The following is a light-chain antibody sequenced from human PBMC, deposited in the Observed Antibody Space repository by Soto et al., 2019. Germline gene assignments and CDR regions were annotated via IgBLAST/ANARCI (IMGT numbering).Light chain of an antibody. J-gene: IGKJ5*01. V-gene: IGKV3-11*01. CDR2: DAS. CDR1: QSVGGY. CDR3: QQRKNWPPIT. Sequence: EIVLTQSPATLSLSPGERATLSCRASQSVGGYLAWYQQRPGQAPRVLIYDASNRATGVPVRFSGSGSGTVFTLTIGSLEPEDSAVYYCQQRKNWPPITFGQGTRLEI.